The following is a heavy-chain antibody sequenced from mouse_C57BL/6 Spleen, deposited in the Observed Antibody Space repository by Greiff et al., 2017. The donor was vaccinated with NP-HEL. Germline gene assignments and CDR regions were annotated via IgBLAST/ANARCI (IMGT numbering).Heavy chain of an antibody. CDR3: TTLLWESAY. CDR1: GFNIKDDY. J-gene: IGHJ3*01. CDR2: IDPENGDT. V-gene: IGHV14-4*01. D-gene: IGHD2-1*01. Sequence: EVHLVESGAELVRPGASVKLSCTASGFNIKDDYMHWVKQRPEQGLEWIGWIDPENGDTEYASKFQGKATITADTSSNTAYLQLSSLTSEDTAVYYCTTLLWESAYWGQGTLVTVSA.